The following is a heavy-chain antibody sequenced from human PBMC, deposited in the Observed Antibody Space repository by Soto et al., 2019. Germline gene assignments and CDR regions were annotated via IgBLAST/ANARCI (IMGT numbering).Heavy chain of an antibody. Sequence: GVSLRLSCAASGFSFTTYVMHWVRQAPGKGLEWVAVISHDGSYKYYGDAVKGRFTISRDTSKNAVYLEMNSLRPEDTAVYYCAKGLLAIVGTTLPRDAFNIWGKGTMVTVSS. V-gene: IGHV3-30*18. CDR3: AKGLLAIVGTTLPRDAFNI. CDR2: ISHDGSYK. D-gene: IGHD1-26*01. CDR1: GFSFTTYV. J-gene: IGHJ3*02.